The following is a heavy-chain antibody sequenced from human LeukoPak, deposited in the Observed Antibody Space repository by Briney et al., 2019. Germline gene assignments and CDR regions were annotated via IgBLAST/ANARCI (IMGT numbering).Heavy chain of an antibody. CDR2: IRSKAYGGTT. CDR1: GFTFGDYA. J-gene: IGHJ4*02. D-gene: IGHD1-26*01. V-gene: IGHV3-49*03. CDR3: ARDEVGATTEFDY. Sequence: GGSLRLSCTASGFTFGDYAMSWFRQAPGKGLEWVGFIRSKAYGGTTEYAASVKGRFTISRDDSKSIAYLQMNSLRAEDTAVYYCARDEVGATTEFDYWGQGTLVTVSS.